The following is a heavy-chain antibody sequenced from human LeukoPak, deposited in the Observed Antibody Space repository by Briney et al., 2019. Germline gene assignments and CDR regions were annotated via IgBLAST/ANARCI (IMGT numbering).Heavy chain of an antibody. D-gene: IGHD6-19*01. J-gene: IGHJ4*02. CDR1: GFTFSGHS. CDR3: AKHRAPVPGSHPKNPTAYFED. V-gene: IGHV3-23*01. Sequence: GGSLRLSCVASGFTFSGHSMSWVRQAPGKGLEWVSAISSGGDVTFYADSVKGRFIVSRDQSNNMLSLQMSSLRAEDTALYYCAKHRAPVPGSHPKNPTAYFEDWGQGTLVTVSS. CDR2: ISSGGDVT.